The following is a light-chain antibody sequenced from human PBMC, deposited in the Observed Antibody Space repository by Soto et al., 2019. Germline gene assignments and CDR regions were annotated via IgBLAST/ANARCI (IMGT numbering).Light chain of an antibody. CDR3: QQYYSYPLT. Sequence: DIQMTQSPSILSASVGDRVTIPCRASQSIRSWLAWYQQKPGTAPKLLIYKASSLQSGVPSRFSGSGSGTEFTLTISSLQPDDFATYYCQQYYSYPLTFGGGTKVEIK. J-gene: IGKJ4*01. CDR1: QSIRSW. V-gene: IGKV1-5*03. CDR2: KAS.